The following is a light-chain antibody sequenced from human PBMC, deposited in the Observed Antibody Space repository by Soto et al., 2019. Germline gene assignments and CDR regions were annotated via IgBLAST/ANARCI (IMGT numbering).Light chain of an antibody. V-gene: IGKV4-1*01. CDR2: WAS. Sequence: DIVMTQSPDSLAVSLGERATINCRSSQSVLYSSNNKNYLAWYQQKSGQPPKLLIYWASTRESGVPDRFSGSGSGTDFTLTISSLQVEDVAVYYCQQYYSTVRYTFGQGTKLEIK. J-gene: IGKJ2*01. CDR1: QSVLYSSNNKNY. CDR3: QQYYSTVRYT.